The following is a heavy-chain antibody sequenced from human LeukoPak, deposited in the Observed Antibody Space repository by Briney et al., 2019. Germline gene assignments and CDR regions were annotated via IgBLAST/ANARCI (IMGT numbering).Heavy chain of an antibody. V-gene: IGHV1-8*01. CDR3: ARGRMVRGVTRFDP. CDR1: GYTFTSYD. D-gene: IGHD3-10*01. Sequence: GASVKVSCKASGYTFTSYDINWVRQATGQGLEWMGWTNPNSGNTGYAQKFQGRVTMTRNTSISTAYMELSSLRSEDTAVYYCARGRMVRGVTRFDPWGQGTLVTVSS. CDR2: TNPNSGNT. J-gene: IGHJ5*02.